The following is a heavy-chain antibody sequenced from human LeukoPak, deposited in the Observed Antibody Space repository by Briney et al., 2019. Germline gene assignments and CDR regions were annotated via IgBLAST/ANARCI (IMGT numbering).Heavy chain of an antibody. CDR2: ISSSSCIK. CDR1: GFTFSSYS. V-gene: IGHV3-21*01. Sequence: GGSLRLSCAASGFTFSSYSMNWVRQAPGKGLEWVSSISSSSCIKYYADSVKGRFTISRDNAKNSLYLQMNSLRAEDTAVYYCARDTAPENPNSSGLQDAFDIWGQGTMVTVSS. CDR3: ARDTAPENPNSSGLQDAFDI. J-gene: IGHJ3*02. D-gene: IGHD6-19*01.